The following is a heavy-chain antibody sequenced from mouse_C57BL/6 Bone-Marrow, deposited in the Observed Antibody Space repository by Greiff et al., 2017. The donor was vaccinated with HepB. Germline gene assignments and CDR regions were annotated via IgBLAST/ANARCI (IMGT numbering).Heavy chain of an antibody. J-gene: IGHJ3*01. V-gene: IGHV14-4*01. CDR1: GFNIKDDY. D-gene: IGHD2-4*01. CDR2: IDPENGDT. Sequence: VQLQQSGAELVRPGASVKLSCTASGFNIKDDYMHWVKQRPEQGLEWIGWIDPENGDTEYASKFQGKATITADTSSNTAYLQLSSLTSEDTAVYYCTSIYYDYDVAYWGQGTLVTVSA. CDR3: TSIYYDYDVAY.